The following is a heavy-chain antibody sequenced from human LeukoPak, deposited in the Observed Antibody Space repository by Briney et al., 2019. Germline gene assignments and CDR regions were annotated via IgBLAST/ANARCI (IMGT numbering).Heavy chain of an antibody. J-gene: IGHJ4*02. Sequence: GESLKISCKGSGYGFTSYWIGWVRQMPGKGLEWMGIIYPGDSDTRYSPSFQGQVTISADKSISTAYLQWSSLKASDTAMYYCARRGYSYGKDTYYFDYWGQGTLVTVSS. CDR1: GYGFTSYW. V-gene: IGHV5-51*01. CDR3: ARRGYSYGKDTYYFDY. D-gene: IGHD5-18*01. CDR2: IYPGDSDT.